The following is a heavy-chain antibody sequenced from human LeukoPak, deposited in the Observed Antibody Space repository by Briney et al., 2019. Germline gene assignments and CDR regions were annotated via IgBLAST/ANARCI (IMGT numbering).Heavy chain of an antibody. CDR2: IKQDGSEK. CDR1: GFTFSINW. CDR3: ARDWQISY. Sequence: PGGSLSLSCEAPGFTFSINWITWFRQAPGKGLEWVANIKQDGSEKYYVDSVKGRFTISRDNAKNSLYLQMNSLRAEDTAVYYCARDWQISYWGQGTLVTVSS. V-gene: IGHV3-7*01. J-gene: IGHJ4*02.